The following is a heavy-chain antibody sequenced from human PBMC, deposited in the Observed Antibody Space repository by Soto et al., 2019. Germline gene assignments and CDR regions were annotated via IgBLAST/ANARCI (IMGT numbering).Heavy chain of an antibody. CDR2: INHSGST. Sequence: SETLSLTCAVYGGSFSGYYWSWIRQPPGKGLEWIGEINHSGSTNYNPSLKSRVTISVDTSKNQFSLKLSSVTAADTAVYYCARGLRRMVRGINNWFDPWGQGTLVTVSS. CDR1: GGSFSGYY. CDR3: ARGLRRMVRGINNWFDP. J-gene: IGHJ5*02. V-gene: IGHV4-34*01. D-gene: IGHD3-10*01.